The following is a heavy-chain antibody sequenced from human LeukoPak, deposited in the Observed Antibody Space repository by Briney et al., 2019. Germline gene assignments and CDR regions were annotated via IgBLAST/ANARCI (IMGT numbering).Heavy chain of an antibody. V-gene: IGHV1-2*02. CDR3: ARGGPLRYFDWLSMFDY. CDR1: GYTFTGYY. J-gene: IGHJ4*02. Sequence: ASVKVSCKASGYTFTGYYMHWVRQGPGQGLEWMGWINPNSGGTNYAQKFQGRVTMTRDTSISTAYMELSRLRSDDTAVYYCARGGPLRYFDWLSMFDYWGQGTLVTVSS. CDR2: INPNSGGT. D-gene: IGHD3-9*01.